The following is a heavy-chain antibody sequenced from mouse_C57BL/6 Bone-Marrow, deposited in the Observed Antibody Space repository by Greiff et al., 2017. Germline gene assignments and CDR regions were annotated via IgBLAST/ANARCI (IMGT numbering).Heavy chain of an antibody. Sequence: QVQLKESGAELVRPGASVKLSCKASGYTFTDYYINWVKQRPGQGLEWIARIYPGSGNTYYNEKFKGKATLTAEKSSSTAYMQLSSLTSEDTAVYFCEREADGYYDIDVWGTGTAVTVSS. CDR2: IYPGSGNT. CDR3: EREADGYYDIDV. CDR1: GYTFTDYY. V-gene: IGHV1-76*01. J-gene: IGHJ1*03. D-gene: IGHD2-3*01.